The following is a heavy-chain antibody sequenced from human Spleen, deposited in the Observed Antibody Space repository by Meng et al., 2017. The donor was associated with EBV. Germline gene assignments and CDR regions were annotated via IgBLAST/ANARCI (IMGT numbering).Heavy chain of an antibody. Sequence: QVQVVGSGGGFVKPGGSLRLSCADSGFTFSDYYMSWIRQALSGSDSTIYYADSVKGRFTISRDNAKNSLFLQMNSLRAEDTAVYYCARDKVPREGFDPWGQGTLVTVSS. CDR1: GFTFSDYY. CDR2: GSDSTI. V-gene: IGHV3-11*04. CDR3: ARDKVPREGFDP. J-gene: IGHJ5*02. D-gene: IGHD2-2*01.